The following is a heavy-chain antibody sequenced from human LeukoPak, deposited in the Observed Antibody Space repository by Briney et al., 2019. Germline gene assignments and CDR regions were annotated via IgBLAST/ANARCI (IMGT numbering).Heavy chain of an antibody. Sequence: ASVKVSFKASGYTFTSYGITWVRQTPGQGLEWMGWISGYSDDTNYAQKFQGRVTMTTGTSTAYMELRSLTSDDTAVYYCARDHPLELERRAAFAGDYYYGMDVWGQGTTVTVS. CDR3: ARDHPLELERRAAFAGDYYYGMDV. D-gene: IGHD1-1*01. J-gene: IGHJ6*02. V-gene: IGHV1-18*01. CDR1: GYTFTSYG. CDR2: ISGYSDDT.